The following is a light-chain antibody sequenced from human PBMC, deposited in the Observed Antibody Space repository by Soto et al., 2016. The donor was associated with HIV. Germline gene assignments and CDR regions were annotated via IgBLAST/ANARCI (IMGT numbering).Light chain of an antibody. CDR3: QQYYSTPQT. CDR2: AAS. Sequence: IQMTQSPSSLSASVGDRVTITCRASQSISSYLNWYQQKPGKAPKLLIYAASSLQSGVPSKFSGSGSGTDFTLTISSLQPEDFATYYCQQYYSTPQTFGQGTKVEIK. J-gene: IGKJ1*01. V-gene: IGKV1-39*01. CDR1: QSISSY.